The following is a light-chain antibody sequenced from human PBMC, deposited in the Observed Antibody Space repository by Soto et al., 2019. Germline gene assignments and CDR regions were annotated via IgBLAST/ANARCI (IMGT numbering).Light chain of an antibody. CDR2: EVS. J-gene: IGLJ2*01. CDR3: SSFAGNNNLV. Sequence: QSVLTQPPSASGSPGQSVTISCTGTSSDVGGYNYVSWYQQHPGKAPKLMISEVSTRPSGVTDRFSGSKSGNTASLTVSGLQAEDEADYYCSSFAGNNNLVFGGGTKLTVL. CDR1: SSDVGGYNY. V-gene: IGLV2-8*01.